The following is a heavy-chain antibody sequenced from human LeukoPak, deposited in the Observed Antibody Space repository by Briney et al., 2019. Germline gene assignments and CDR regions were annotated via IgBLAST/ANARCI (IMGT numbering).Heavy chain of an antibody. CDR2: IYYSGST. CDR1: GGSISSYY. CDR3: ARAIAVAGSKTPFDY. V-gene: IGHV4-59*01. D-gene: IGHD6-19*01. Sequence: SETLSLTCTVSGGSISSYYWSWIRQPPGKGLEWIGYIYYSGSTNYNPSLKSRVTISVDTSKNQFSLKLSSVTAADTAVYYCARAIAVAGSKTPFDYWGQGTLVTVSS. J-gene: IGHJ4*02.